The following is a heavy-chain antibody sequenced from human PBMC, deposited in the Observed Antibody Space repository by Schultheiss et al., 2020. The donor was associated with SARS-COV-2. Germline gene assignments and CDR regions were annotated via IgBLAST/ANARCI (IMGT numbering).Heavy chain of an antibody. CDR2: ISGSGGST. J-gene: IGHJ6*02. CDR1: GFTFSSYA. CDR3: ARIVVVPAARYGMDV. D-gene: IGHD2-2*01. V-gene: IGHV3-23*01. Sequence: GGSLRLSCAASGFTFSSYAMSWVRQAPGKGLEWVSAISGSGGSTYYADSVKGRFTISRDNSKNTLYLQMSSLRAEDTAVYYCARIVVVPAARYGMDVWGQGTTVTVSS.